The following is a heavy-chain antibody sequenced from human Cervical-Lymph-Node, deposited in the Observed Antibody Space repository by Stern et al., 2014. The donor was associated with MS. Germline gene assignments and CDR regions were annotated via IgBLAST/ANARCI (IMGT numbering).Heavy chain of an antibody. D-gene: IGHD1-14*01. J-gene: IGHJ4*02. CDR2: IYPGSSEP. CDR1: GFKFSIYW. V-gene: IGHV5-51*01. CDR3: ARQTTAWASDV. Sequence: EVQLVESGAELIRPGESLKISCKGSGFKFSIYWIAWVRQMPGTGLEWMGIIYPGSSEPRYSPSFQGQVTMSADKSTSTAYLQWSSLNASDTAMYFCARQTTAWASDVWGQGTLVTVSS.